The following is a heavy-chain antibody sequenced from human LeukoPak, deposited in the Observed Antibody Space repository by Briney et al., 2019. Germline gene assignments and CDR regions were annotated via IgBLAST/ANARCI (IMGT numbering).Heavy chain of an antibody. CDR2: ARPSGGST. CDR1: GFTFSSYA. CDR3: AKDDGYNPVPSYYFDY. J-gene: IGHJ4*02. V-gene: IGHV3-23*01. Sequence: GGSLRLSCAASGFTFSSYAMNWVRQAPGKGLEWVSSARPSGGSTFSADSVKGRFTISRDNSKNTLHLQMNSLRAEDTAVYYCAKDDGYNPVPSYYFDYWGQGTLVTVSS. D-gene: IGHD5-24*01.